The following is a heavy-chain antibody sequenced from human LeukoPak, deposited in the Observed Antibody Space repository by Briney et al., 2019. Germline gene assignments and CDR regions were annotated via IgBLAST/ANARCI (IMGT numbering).Heavy chain of an antibody. J-gene: IGHJ4*02. CDR1: GYTFTGYY. V-gene: IGHV1-2*06. CDR3: ARDPRYCTGATCSIGF. CDR2: INPKTGGT. Sequence: ASVKVSCKASGYTFTGYYMNWVRQAPGQGLEWMGRINPKTGGTNYAQKFQGRVTMTRDTSIDTAYMELSSLRSDDTSVYYCARDPRYCTGATCSIGFWGQGTLVTVSS. D-gene: IGHD2-8*02.